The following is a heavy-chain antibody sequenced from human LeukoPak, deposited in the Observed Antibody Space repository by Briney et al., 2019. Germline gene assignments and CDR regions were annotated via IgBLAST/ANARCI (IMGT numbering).Heavy chain of an antibody. Sequence: GGSLRLSCVVSGFSVSSNYMSWVRQAPGKRLEWVSVIYSGGSTYYADSVQGRFTISRDNSKNTLYLQMNSLRAEDTAVYYYAKDVTGERSSGDYWGQGTLVTVSS. CDR1: GFSVSSNY. V-gene: IGHV3-53*01. D-gene: IGHD7-27*01. CDR3: AKDVTGERSSGDY. J-gene: IGHJ4*02. CDR2: IYSGGST.